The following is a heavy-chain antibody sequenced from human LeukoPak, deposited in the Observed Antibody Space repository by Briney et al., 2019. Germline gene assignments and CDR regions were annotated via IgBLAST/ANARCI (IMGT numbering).Heavy chain of an antibody. J-gene: IGHJ6*04. Sequence: ASVKVSCKASGYTFTSYYMHWVRQAPGQGLEWMGVITPSGGSTSYAQKFQGRVTMTRDTSKSTVYMELSSLRSEDTAMYYCARGVRYFDWLVVVEFGMDVWGKGTTVTVSS. CDR1: GYTFTSYY. CDR2: ITPSGGST. D-gene: IGHD3-9*01. V-gene: IGHV1-46*01. CDR3: ARGVRYFDWLVVVEFGMDV.